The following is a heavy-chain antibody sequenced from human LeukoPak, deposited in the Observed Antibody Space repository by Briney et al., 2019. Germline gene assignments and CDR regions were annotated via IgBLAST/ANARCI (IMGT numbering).Heavy chain of an antibody. Sequence: ASVKVSCKASGYTFTGHYMHWVRQAPGQGLEWMGWINPNSGGTNYAQKFQGRVTMTRDTSISTAYMELSRLRSDDTAVYYCARVYYDSSGYENYYFDYWGQGTLVTVSS. CDR1: GYTFTGHY. CDR3: ARVYYDSSGYENYYFDY. V-gene: IGHV1-2*02. J-gene: IGHJ4*02. D-gene: IGHD3-22*01. CDR2: INPNSGGT.